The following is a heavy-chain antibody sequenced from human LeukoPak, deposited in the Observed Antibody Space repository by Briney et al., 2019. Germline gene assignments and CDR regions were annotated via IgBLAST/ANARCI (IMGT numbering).Heavy chain of an antibody. V-gene: IGHV4-59*11. J-gene: IGHJ5*02. CDR3: ARDLASITGRTPGWFDP. CDR1: GGSISNHY. D-gene: IGHD1-20*01. Sequence: PSETLSLTCTVSGGSISNHYWSWIRQPPGKGLEWIGYIYYSGSTNYNPSLKSRVTISVDTSKNQFSLKLSSVTAADTAVYYCARDLASITGRTPGWFDPWGQGTLVTVSS. CDR2: IYYSGST.